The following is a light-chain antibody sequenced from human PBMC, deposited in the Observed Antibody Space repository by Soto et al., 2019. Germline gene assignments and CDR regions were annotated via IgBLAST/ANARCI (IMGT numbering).Light chain of an antibody. CDR1: QSVSSY. V-gene: IGKV3-11*01. J-gene: IGKJ4*01. CDR3: QQRSNWPPT. CDR2: DAS. Sequence: EIVLTQSPGTLSLSPGERATLSCRASQSVSSYLAWYQQKPGQAPRLLIYDASNRATGIPARFSGSGSGTDFTLTISTLEPEDFAVYYCQQRSNWPPTFGGGTKVDSK.